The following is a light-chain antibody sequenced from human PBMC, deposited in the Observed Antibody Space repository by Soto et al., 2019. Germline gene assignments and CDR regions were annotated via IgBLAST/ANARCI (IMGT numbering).Light chain of an antibody. J-gene: IGKJ4*01. V-gene: IGKV3-20*01. Sequence: EIVLTQSPGTLSLSPGERATLSCRASQSISSDYLAWYQQKPGQAPRLLIYAASIRAAGIPDTFGGSGSGTDVTLTISRLEPEDFAVYYCQQYGISQLTFGGGTTVEIK. CDR3: QQYGISQLT. CDR2: AAS. CDR1: QSISSDY.